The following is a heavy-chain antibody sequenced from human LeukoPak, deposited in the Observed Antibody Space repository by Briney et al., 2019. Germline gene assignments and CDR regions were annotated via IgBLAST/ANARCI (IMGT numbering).Heavy chain of an antibody. J-gene: IGHJ6*02. D-gene: IGHD3-3*01. V-gene: IGHV3-7*01. CDR3: ARDGNYDYWSAQSAGDGMDV. Sequence: GGSLRLSCAASGFTFSSYWMSWVRQAPGKGLEWVANIKQDGSETYYVDSVKGRFSISRDNAKNSLYLQMNILRAEDTAVYYCARDGNYDYWSAQSAGDGMDVWGQGTTVTVSS. CDR1: GFTFSSYW. CDR2: IKQDGSET.